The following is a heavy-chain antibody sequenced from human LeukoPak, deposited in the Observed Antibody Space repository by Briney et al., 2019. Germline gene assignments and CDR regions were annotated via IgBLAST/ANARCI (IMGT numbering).Heavy chain of an antibody. CDR2: INWDGAST. CDR3: GRVHCSTNSCYDYYDYYMDV. Sequence: GGSLRLSCVASGFKFDDYSMSWVRHVPGKGLEWVAGINWDGASTGYRDSMKGRFTISRDNGKNSLYLQMSGLRVDDTAVYYCGRVHCSTNSCYDYYDYYMDVSGKGTTVTVSS. D-gene: IGHD5-12*01. V-gene: IGHV3-20*04. J-gene: IGHJ6*03. CDR1: GFKFDDYS.